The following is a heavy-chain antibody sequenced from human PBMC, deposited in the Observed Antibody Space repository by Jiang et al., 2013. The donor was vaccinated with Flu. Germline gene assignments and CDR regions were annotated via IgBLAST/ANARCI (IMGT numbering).Heavy chain of an antibody. CDR1: GFTFSSYA. V-gene: IGHV3-30-3*01. D-gene: IGHD1-14*01. CDR2: ISYDGSNK. J-gene: IGHJ4*02. Sequence: VQLVESGGGVVQPGRSLRLSCAASGFTFSSYAMHWVRQAPGKGLEWVAVISYDGSNKYYADSVKGRFTISRDNSKNTLYLQMNSLRAEDTAVYYCARDEPRLGSGLDYWGQGTLVTVSS. CDR3: ARDEPRLGSGLDY.